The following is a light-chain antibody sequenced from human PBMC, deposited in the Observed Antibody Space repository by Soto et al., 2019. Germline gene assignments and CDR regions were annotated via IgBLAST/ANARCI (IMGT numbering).Light chain of an antibody. CDR1: QSVSSN. CDR3: QQCNNRPYT. CDR2: DSS. J-gene: IGKJ2*01. Sequence: EVVMTQSPATLSLSPGERATLSCRASQSVSSNLVWYQQKPGQAPRLLIYDSSTRATGIPARFSGSGSGTHFTLTNSSLQSEDFALYFCQQCNNRPYTFGHGTKLEIK. V-gene: IGKV3-15*01.